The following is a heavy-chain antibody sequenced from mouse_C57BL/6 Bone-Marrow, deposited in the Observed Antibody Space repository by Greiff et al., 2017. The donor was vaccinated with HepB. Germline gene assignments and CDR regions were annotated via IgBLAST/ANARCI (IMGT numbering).Heavy chain of an antibody. CDR2: ISSGGSYT. CDR1: GFTFSSYG. J-gene: IGHJ1*03. Sequence: EVKLVESGGDLVKPGGSLKLSCAASGFTFSSYGMSWVRQTPDKRLEWVATISSGGSYTYYPDSVKGRFTISRDNAKNTLYLQMSSLKSEDTAMYYCSRREDCYGWYFDVWGTGTTVTVSS. V-gene: IGHV5-6*02. CDR3: SRREDCYGWYFDV. D-gene: IGHD1-1*01.